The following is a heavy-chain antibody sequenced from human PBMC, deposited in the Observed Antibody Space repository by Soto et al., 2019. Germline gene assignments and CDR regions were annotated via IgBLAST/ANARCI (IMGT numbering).Heavy chain of an antibody. D-gene: IGHD3-22*01. CDR2: IIPIFDIT. CDR3: ERPDEGGYSSNHHYYYALDV. J-gene: IGHJ6*02. CDR1: GGTFRSYS. Sequence: QVQLVQSGAEVKKPGSSVKVSCKASGGTFRSYSISWVRQAPGQGLEWMGGIIPIFDITNYAQKFQGRVTITADESTSTAYIELSSLGSDDTAVYYCERPDEGGYSSNHHYYYALDVWGQGTTVTV. V-gene: IGHV1-69*01.